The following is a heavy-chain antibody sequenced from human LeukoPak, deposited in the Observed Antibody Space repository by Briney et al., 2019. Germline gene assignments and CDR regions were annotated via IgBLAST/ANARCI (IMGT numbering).Heavy chain of an antibody. J-gene: IGHJ4*02. CDR2: INHSGST. CDR1: GGSFSGYY. V-gene: IGHV4-34*01. D-gene: IGHD5-18*01. CDR3: ARAGDTAMAFDY. Sequence: PSETLSLTCAVYGGSFSGYYWSWIRQPPGKGLEWIGEINHSGSTSYNPSLKSRVTISVDTSKNQFSLKLSSVTAADTAVYYCARAGDTAMAFDYWGQGTLVTVSS.